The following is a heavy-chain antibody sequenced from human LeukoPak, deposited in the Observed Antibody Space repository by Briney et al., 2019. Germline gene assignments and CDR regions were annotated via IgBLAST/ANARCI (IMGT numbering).Heavy chain of an antibody. D-gene: IGHD4-17*01. CDR1: GGSISSGGYY. Sequence: SQTLCLTCTVSGGSISSGGYYWSWIRQHPGKGLEWIGYIYHSGSTYYNPSLKSRVTTSVDTSKNQFSLKLSSVTAADTAVYYCARGRSGTTVTTSWDFDLWGRGTLVTVSS. V-gene: IGHV4-31*03. J-gene: IGHJ2*01. CDR3: ARGRSGTTVTTSWDFDL. CDR2: IYHSGST.